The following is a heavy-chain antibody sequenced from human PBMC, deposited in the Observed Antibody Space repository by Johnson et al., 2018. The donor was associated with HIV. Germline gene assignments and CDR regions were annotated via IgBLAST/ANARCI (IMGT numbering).Heavy chain of an antibody. CDR1: GFTFSSYA. J-gene: IGHJ3*02. Sequence: QVQLVESGAGVVQPGRSLRLSCAASGFTFSSYAMHWVRQAPGKGLEWVAVISYDGSHKYYADSVKGRFTISRDNSKNTLYLQMNSLRTDDTAVSYCARDGGSSGYGGGAFDSWGQGTTVTVSS. V-gene: IGHV3-30-3*01. CDR3: ARDGGSSGYGGGAFDS. CDR2: ISYDGSHK. D-gene: IGHD6-13*01.